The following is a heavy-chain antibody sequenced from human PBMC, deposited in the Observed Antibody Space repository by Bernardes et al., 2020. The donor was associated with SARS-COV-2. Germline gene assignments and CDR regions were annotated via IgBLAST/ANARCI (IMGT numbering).Heavy chain of an antibody. CDR1: GFSFSDHY. CDR2: IRNRTNNYTT. D-gene: IGHD3-22*01. Sequence: GGSLRLSCATSGFSFSDHYVAWVRQAPGKGLEWVGRIRNRTNNYTTNYAASVEGRFTISRDDSRNSLFLEMNSLENEDTAVYYCAREVPKYRDSSGYAHYYCAMDVWGQGTTVTVSS. CDR3: AREVPKYRDSSGYAHYYCAMDV. V-gene: IGHV3-72*01. J-gene: IGHJ6*02.